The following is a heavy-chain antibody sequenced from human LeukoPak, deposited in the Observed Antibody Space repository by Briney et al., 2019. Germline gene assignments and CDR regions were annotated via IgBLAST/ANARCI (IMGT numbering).Heavy chain of an antibody. J-gene: IGHJ4*02. D-gene: IGHD3-22*01. V-gene: IGHV3-48*04. CDR1: GFTFRSYT. Sequence: PGGSLRLSCAASGFTFRSYTMNWVRQAPGKGLEWVSFISSSGSAIHYADSVRGRFTISRDNAKNSLLLQMSRLRAEDTAVYYCAREKLSFFDSSGYFDHWGQGTLVTVSS. CDR3: AREKLSFFDSSGYFDH. CDR2: ISSSGSAI.